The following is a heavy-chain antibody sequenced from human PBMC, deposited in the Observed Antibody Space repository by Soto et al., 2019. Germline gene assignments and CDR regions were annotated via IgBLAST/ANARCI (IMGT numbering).Heavy chain of an antibody. CDR1: GYSFTSYD. Sequence: GAAVKVSCKASGYSFTSYDINWVRQAPGQGLEWMGWINPNNGNTDYAQKFQGRVTMTRDISITTAYMELSSLRSDDTAAYYCAVMLSDAFDICGQGTVVTV. V-gene: IGHV1-8*01. CDR3: AVMLSDAFDI. CDR2: INPNNGNT. D-gene: IGHD2-8*01. J-gene: IGHJ3*02.